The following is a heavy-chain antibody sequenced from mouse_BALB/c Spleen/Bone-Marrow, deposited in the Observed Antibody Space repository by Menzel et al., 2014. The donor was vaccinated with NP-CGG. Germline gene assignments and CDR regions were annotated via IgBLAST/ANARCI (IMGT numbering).Heavy chain of an antibody. D-gene: IGHD2-4*01. V-gene: IGHV5-6*02. Sequence: DVKLQESGGDLVKPGGSLKLSCAASGFTFSSYGMSWVRQTPDKRLEWVATISSGGSYTYYPDSVKGRFTISRDSAKNTLYLQMSSLKSEDTAMYYCARQTYYDYDGYFDYWGQGTTLTVSS. J-gene: IGHJ2*01. CDR3: ARQTYYDYDGYFDY. CDR1: GFTFSSYG. CDR2: ISSGGSYT.